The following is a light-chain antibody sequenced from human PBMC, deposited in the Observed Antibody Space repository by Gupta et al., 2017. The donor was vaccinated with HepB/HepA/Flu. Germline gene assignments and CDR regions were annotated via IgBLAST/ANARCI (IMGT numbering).Light chain of an antibody. J-gene: IGKJ1*01. CDR1: QSINVNF. Sequence: SPGTLSLSPGERATLSCRASQSINVNFLVWYQQKPGLAPRLLFYATSRATDIPDRFSGSGSGTDFTLTIDRLEPEDVAVYYCQQYDTSPYTFGQGTXVEIK. CDR3: QQYDTSPYT. CDR2: ATS. V-gene: IGKV3-20*01.